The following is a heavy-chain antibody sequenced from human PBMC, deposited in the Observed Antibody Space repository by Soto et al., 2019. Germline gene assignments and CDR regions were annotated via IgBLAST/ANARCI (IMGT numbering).Heavy chain of an antibody. CDR3: ARDRYPSYYDSSGYYYWFDP. V-gene: IGHV1-69*13. J-gene: IGHJ5*02. D-gene: IGHD3-22*01. Sequence: ASVKVSCKASGGTFSSYAISWVRQAPGRGLEWMGGIIPIFGTANYAQKFQGRVTITADESTSTAYMELSSLRSEDTAVYYCARDRYPSYYDSSGYYYWFDPWGQGTLVTVSS. CDR2: IIPIFGTA. CDR1: GGTFSSYA.